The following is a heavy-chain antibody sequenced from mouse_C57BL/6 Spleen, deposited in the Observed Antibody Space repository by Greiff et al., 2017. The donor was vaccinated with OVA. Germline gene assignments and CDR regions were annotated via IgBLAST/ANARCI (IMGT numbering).Heavy chain of an antibody. CDR3: ARFYDYDRGYAMDY. J-gene: IGHJ4*01. V-gene: IGHV1-4*01. D-gene: IGHD2-4*01. CDR1: GYTFTSYT. CDR2: INPSSGYT. Sequence: QVQLKQSGAELARPGASVKMSCKASGYTFTSYTMHWVKQRPGQGLEWIGYINPSSGYTKYNQKFKDKATLTADKSSSTAYMQLSSLTSEDSAVYYCARFYDYDRGYAMDYWGQGTSVTVSS.